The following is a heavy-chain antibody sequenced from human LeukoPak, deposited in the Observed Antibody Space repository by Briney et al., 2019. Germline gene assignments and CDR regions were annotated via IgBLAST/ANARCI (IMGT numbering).Heavy chain of an antibody. V-gene: IGHV3-30-3*01. CDR2: ISDDEGSK. CDR3: ARDQGRARAFGDYAFDY. D-gene: IGHD4-17*01. J-gene: IGHJ4*02. Sequence: PGGSLRLSCAASGFTFSSYWMSWVRQAPGKGLEWVAIISDDEGSKDYTDSVKGRFTISRDNSKNTLYLQMNSLGADDTAVYYCARDQGRARAFGDYAFDYWGQGTLVTVSS. CDR1: GFTFSSYW.